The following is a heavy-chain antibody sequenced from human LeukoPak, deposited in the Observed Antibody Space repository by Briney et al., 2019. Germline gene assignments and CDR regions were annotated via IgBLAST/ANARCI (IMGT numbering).Heavy chain of an antibody. CDR1: GGSFSGYY. Sequence: PSETLSLTCAVYGGSFSGYYWSWIRQPPGKGLEWIGEINHSGSTNYNPSLKSRVTISVDTSKNQFSLKLSSVTAADTAVYYCARANDYGDGIGSRDDAFDIWGQGTMVTVSS. CDR3: ARANDYGDGIGSRDDAFDI. D-gene: IGHD4-17*01. J-gene: IGHJ3*02. CDR2: INHSGST. V-gene: IGHV4-34*01.